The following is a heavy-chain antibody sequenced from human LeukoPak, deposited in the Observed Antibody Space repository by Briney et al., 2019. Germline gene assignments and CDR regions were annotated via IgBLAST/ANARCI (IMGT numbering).Heavy chain of an antibody. D-gene: IGHD1-26*01. CDR1: GGSISSSSYY. Sequence: KPSETLSLTCTVSGGSISSSSYYWGWIRQPPGKGLEWIGSIYYSGSTYYNPSLKSRVTISLDTSKNQFSLKLSSVTAADTAVYYCARSGRSYRNRYYFDYWGQGTLVTVSS. V-gene: IGHV4-39*01. CDR2: IYYSGST. J-gene: IGHJ4*02. CDR3: ARSGRSYRNRYYFDY.